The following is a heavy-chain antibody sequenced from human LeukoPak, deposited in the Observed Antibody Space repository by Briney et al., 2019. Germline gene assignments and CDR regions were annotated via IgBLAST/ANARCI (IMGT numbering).Heavy chain of an antibody. J-gene: IGHJ6*03. CDR1: ELTFSNYA. D-gene: IGHD3-10*01. CDR2: ISASGDST. CDR3: AKVYFGPDYYIDV. V-gene: IGHV3-23*01. Sequence: GGSLRLSCVAFELTFSNYAMSWVRQAPGKGLEWVSAISASGDSTYYADSVKGRFTISRDNSKSTVYLQMNSFRAEDTAVYYCAKVYFGPDYYIDVWGKGTTVTVSS.